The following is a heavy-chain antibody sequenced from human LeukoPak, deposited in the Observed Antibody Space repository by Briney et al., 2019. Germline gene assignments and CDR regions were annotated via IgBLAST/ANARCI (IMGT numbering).Heavy chain of an antibody. D-gene: IGHD4-17*01. CDR2: IYYSGST. V-gene: IGHV4-39*07. Sequence: ASETLSLTCTVSGGSISSSSYYWGWIRQPPGKGLEWIGSIYYSGSTYYNPSLKSRVTISVDTSKNQFSLKLSSVTAADAAVYYCARILSRETTVDYWGQGTLVTVSS. J-gene: IGHJ4*02. CDR1: GGSISSSSYY. CDR3: ARILSRETTVDY.